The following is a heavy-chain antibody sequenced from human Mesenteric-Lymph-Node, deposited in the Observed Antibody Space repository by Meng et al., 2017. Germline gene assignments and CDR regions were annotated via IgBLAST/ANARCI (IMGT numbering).Heavy chain of an antibody. J-gene: IGHJ4*02. CDR3: AKDRSGSVAAATNY. CDR1: GFTFSSYA. D-gene: IGHD2-15*01. V-gene: IGHV3-23*01. CDR2: ISGSGGST. Sequence: GESLKISCASSGFTFSSYAMSWVRQAPGKGLEWVSAISGSGGSTYYADSVKGRFTISRDNSKNTLYLQMSSLRVEDTDVYYCAKDRSGSVAAATNYWGQGTLVTVSS.